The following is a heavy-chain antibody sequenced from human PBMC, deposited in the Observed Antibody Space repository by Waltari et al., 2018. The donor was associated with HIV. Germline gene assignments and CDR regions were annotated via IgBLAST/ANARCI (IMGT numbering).Heavy chain of an antibody. D-gene: IGHD3-3*01. Sequence: QVQLVQSGSEVKKPGASVKVSCTTSGYTFTSYGISWERQAPGQGLDWVGWISANNGNTHFAQKYQDRVTMTTDMSTSTAYMQLRSLRSDDTAVYYCARVGRGDQYDFWSASMTGGGDYWGQGTLVAVSS. V-gene: IGHV1-18*01. CDR2: ISANNGNT. CDR3: ARVGRGDQYDFWSASMTGGGDY. J-gene: IGHJ4*02. CDR1: GYTFTSYG.